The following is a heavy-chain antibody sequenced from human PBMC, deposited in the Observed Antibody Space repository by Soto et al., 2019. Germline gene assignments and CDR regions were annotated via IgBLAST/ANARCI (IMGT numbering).Heavy chain of an antibody. CDR3: ARNRGSYYDY. J-gene: IGHJ4*02. CDR1: GFTVSSSY. CDR2: IYNDGST. Sequence: EVQLVESGGGLIQPGGSLRLSCAASGFTVSSSYMSWVRQAPGKGLEWVSVIYNDGSTHYADSVKGRFTISRDNSKNTLYLQMNSLRAEDTAVYYCARNRGSYYDYWGQGTLVTVSS. D-gene: IGHD1-26*01. V-gene: IGHV3-53*01.